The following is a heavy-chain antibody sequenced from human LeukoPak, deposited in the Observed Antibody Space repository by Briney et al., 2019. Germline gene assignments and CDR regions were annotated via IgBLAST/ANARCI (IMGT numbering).Heavy chain of an antibody. Sequence: GASVKVSCKASGYTFTGYYMHWVRQAPGQGLEWMGWINPNSGGTKYAQKFQGRVTMTRATSISTAYMELSRPRSDDTAVYYCASQTLVAVTIHHWGQGTLVTVSS. J-gene: IGHJ4*02. CDR2: INPNSGGT. CDR1: GYTFTGYY. CDR3: ASQTLVAVTIHH. V-gene: IGHV1-2*02. D-gene: IGHD6-19*01.